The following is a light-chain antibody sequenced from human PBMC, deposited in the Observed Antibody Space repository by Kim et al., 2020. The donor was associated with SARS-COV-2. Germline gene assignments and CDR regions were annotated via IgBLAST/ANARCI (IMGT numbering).Light chain of an antibody. CDR1: QSISSW. CDR3: QQHNSYPIT. Sequence: ASVGDRVTITCRASQSISSWWAWYQQKPGKAPKLLIYDASSLESGVPSRFSGSGSGTEFTLTISSLQPDDFATYYCQQHNSYPITFGQGTRLEIK. J-gene: IGKJ5*01. V-gene: IGKV1-5*01. CDR2: DAS.